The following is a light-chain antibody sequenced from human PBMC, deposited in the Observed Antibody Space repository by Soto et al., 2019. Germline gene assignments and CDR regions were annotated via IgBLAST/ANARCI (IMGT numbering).Light chain of an antibody. CDR2: DVS. J-gene: IGLJ1*01. CDR3: SSFTSSVTNV. CDR1: SSDVGGYNA. Sequence: QSVLTQPASVSGSPGQSITISCTGTSSDVGGYNAVSWYQQHPGRAPKLMIYDVSNRPSGISNRFSGSKSGSTASLTISGLQAEDDADYFCSSFTSSVTNVFGSGTKATVL. V-gene: IGLV2-14*01.